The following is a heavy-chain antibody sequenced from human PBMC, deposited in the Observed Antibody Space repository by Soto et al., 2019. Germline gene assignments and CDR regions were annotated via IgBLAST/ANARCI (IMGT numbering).Heavy chain of an antibody. Sequence: SVKVSCKASRGTFSIYTIRWVRQAPVQWLDWMGRIIPILGIANYAQKFQGRVTITADKSTSTAYMELSSLRSEDTAVYFCASPCMVRGVDDAFDIWGQGTMVTVSS. CDR2: IIPILGIA. CDR1: RGTFSIYT. CDR3: ASPCMVRGVDDAFDI. J-gene: IGHJ3*02. V-gene: IGHV1-69*02. D-gene: IGHD3-10*01.